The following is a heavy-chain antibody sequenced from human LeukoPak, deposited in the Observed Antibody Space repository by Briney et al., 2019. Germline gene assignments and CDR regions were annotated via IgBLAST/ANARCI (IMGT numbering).Heavy chain of an antibody. CDR1: GFTFSSYA. Sequence: GGSLRLSCAASGFTFSSYAMSWVRQAPGKGLEWVSAISGSGGSTYYADSVKGRFTISRDNSKNTLYLQMNSLRAEDTAVYYCAKEGEEFRILLLSLYFDSWGQGTLVTVSS. V-gene: IGHV3-23*01. J-gene: IGHJ4*02. D-gene: IGHD3-10*01. CDR2: ISGSGGST. CDR3: AKEGEEFRILLLSLYFDS.